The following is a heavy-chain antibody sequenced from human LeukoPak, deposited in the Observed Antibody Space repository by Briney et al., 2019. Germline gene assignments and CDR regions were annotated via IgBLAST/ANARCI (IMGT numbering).Heavy chain of an antibody. J-gene: IGHJ4*02. CDR2: INPNSGGT. CDR3: ARGHTLGYCSGGSCYSAGMDV. V-gene: IGHV1-2*02. Sequence: ASVKVSCKASGYTFTGYYMHWVRQAPGQGLEWMGWINPNSGGTNYAQKFQGRVTMTRDTSISTAYMELSRLRSDDTAVYYCARGHTLGYCSGGSCYSAGMDVWGQGTLVTVSS. D-gene: IGHD2-15*01. CDR1: GYTFTGYY.